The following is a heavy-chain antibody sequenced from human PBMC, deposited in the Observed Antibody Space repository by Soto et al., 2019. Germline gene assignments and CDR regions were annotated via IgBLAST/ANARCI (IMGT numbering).Heavy chain of an antibody. J-gene: IGHJ6*02. V-gene: IGHV3-23*01. Sequence: VGSLRLSCAASGFTFSSYAMSWVRQAPGKGLEWVSTISGSGGNAYYADSVKGRFTISRDNSKNTLRLQMNSLRADDTAVYYCAKDGASGSYPPYYYYGMDVWGQGTTVTVSS. CDR1: GFTFSSYA. CDR3: AKDGASGSYPPYYYYGMDV. D-gene: IGHD1-26*01. CDR2: ISGSGGNA.